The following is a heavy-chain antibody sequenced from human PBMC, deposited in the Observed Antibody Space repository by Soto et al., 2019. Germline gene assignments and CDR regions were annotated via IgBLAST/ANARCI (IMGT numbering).Heavy chain of an antibody. CDR1: GDSISSGNHY. J-gene: IGHJ5*02. CDR2: IFYSGTA. CDR3: ARTDYGTAYFDP. Sequence: ASETLSLTCTVSGDSISSGNHYWSWIRQPPGKGLEWIGYIFYSGTAYYNPSLKSRLTISVDTSKNQFSLKLSSVTAADTAVYYRARTDYGTAYFDPWGQGSLVTVSS. V-gene: IGHV4-30-4*01. D-gene: IGHD3-10*01.